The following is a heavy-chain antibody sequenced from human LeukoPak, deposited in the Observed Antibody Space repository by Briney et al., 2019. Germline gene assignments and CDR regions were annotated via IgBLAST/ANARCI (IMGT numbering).Heavy chain of an antibody. CDR3: AKLEGDYYDSSGYRNLFDY. Sequence: GGSLRLPCAASGFTFSSYGMHWVRQAPGKGLEWVAFIRYDGSNKYYADSVKGRFTISRDNSKNTLYLQMNSLRAEDTAVYYCAKLEGDYYDSSGYRNLFDYWGQGTLVTVSS. J-gene: IGHJ4*02. CDR2: IRYDGSNK. V-gene: IGHV3-30*02. CDR1: GFTFSSYG. D-gene: IGHD3-22*01.